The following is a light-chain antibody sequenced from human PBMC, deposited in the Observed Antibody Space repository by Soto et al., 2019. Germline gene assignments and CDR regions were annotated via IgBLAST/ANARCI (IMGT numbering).Light chain of an antibody. CDR2: RGT. J-gene: IGLJ1*01. CDR3: CASAPESTYV. Sequence: QSALAQPASVSVSPGQLITISYTGTNSDVGAYDAVSWYQQHPGKAPQVIIYRGTKRPSGVSTRFSGSVSGNTASLTVSGLQAGDEAEYFCCASAPESTYVFGTGTKVTVL. V-gene: IGLV2-23*01. CDR1: NSDVGAYDA.